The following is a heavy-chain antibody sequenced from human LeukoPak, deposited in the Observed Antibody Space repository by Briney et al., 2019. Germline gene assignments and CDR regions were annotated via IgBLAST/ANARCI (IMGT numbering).Heavy chain of an antibody. CDR1: GGSISSGDYS. CDR3: ARELWFVNAPGSWFDP. D-gene: IGHD3-10*01. J-gene: IGHJ5*02. Sequence: PSETLSLTCTVSGGSISSGDYSWSWIRQPSGKGLEWIGYTFHSGSSYYNPSLKSRVTISVDKSKNQFSLRLTSVTAADTAVYYCARELWFVNAPGSWFDPWGQGTLVTVSS. CDR2: TFHSGSS. V-gene: IGHV4-30-2*01.